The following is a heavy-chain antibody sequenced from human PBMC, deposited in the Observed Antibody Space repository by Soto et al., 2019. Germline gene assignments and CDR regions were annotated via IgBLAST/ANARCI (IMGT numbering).Heavy chain of an antibody. D-gene: IGHD2-15*01. CDR2: ISSTSNTI. Sequence: GGSPRLSCAASGFAFSSYSMNWVRQAPGKGLEWVSYISSTSNTIYYADSVKGRFTISRDNAKNSLYLQMNSLRAEDTAVYYCARYCSGGSCERGFDYWGQGTLVTVSS. CDR1: GFAFSSYS. V-gene: IGHV3-48*01. CDR3: ARYCSGGSCERGFDY. J-gene: IGHJ4*02.